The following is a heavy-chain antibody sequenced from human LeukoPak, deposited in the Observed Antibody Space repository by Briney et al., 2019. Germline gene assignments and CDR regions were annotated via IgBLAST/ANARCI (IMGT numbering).Heavy chain of an antibody. CDR2: ISSDGSST. CDR1: GFTFSTYW. Sequence: GGSLRLSCAASGFTFSTYWMLWVRQAPGKGLVWVSRISSDGSSTSYADSVKGRLTISRDNAKNTLYLQINSLRAEDTAVYYCARAPYGDYFDYWGQGTLVTVSS. V-gene: IGHV3-74*01. J-gene: IGHJ4*02. CDR3: ARAPYGDYFDY. D-gene: IGHD4-17*01.